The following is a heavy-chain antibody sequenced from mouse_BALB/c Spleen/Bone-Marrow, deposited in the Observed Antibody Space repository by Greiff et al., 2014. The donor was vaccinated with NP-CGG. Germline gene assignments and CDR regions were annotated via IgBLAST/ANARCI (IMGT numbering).Heavy chain of an antibody. CDR2: ITGGGTT. J-gene: IGHJ4*01. V-gene: IGHV5-6-5*01. CDR3: ARHYGYVDAMDY. Sequence: EVQVVESGGGLVKPGESLKFSCAASGITVSSYTMSWVRQTPEKRLEWVASITGGGTTYYPDNVKGRFTISRDNARNILYLQVSSLRSEDTAIYYCARHYGYVDAMDYWGQGTSVTVSS. D-gene: IGHD1-2*01. CDR1: GITVSSYT.